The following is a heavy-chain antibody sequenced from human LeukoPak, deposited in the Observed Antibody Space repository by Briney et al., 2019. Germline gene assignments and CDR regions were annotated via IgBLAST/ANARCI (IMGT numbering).Heavy chain of an antibody. J-gene: IGHJ4*01. D-gene: IGHD4-17*01. CDR1: GLTVSYNY. Sequence: PGGSLRLSCAVSGLTVSYNYMGWVRQPPGKGPELVSVIETGGATYYADSVKGRFTLSRDNSKNSLYLQMNSLRPEDTAVYYCARGSYGDYDYWGQGTLVTVSS. CDR3: ARGSYGDYDY. V-gene: IGHV3-53*01. CDR2: IETGGAT.